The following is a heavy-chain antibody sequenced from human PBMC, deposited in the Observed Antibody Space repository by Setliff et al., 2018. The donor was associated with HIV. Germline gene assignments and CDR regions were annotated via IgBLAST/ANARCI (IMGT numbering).Heavy chain of an antibody. Sequence: PSETLSLTCTVSGGSITSGSYYWSWIRQPAGKGLEWIGRFYTSGSTNYHPSLRSRVTISVDTSKNQFSLTLTSVTTADTAVYYCARHPDGFDGWSYFDWWGQGTLVTVSS. CDR3: ARHPDGFDGWSYFDW. D-gene: IGHD3-9*01. V-gene: IGHV4-61*02. J-gene: IGHJ4*02. CDR1: GGSITSGSYY. CDR2: FYTSGST.